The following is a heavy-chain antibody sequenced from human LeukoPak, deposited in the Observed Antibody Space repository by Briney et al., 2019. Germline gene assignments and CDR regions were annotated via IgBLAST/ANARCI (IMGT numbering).Heavy chain of an antibody. CDR1: RFTFSTYA. D-gene: IGHD2-15*01. CDR3: AKDTDVVVPEYFQY. CDR2: ISGSGGST. J-gene: IGHJ1*01. Sequence: GGSLRLSCAASRFTFSTYAMNWVRQAPGKGLEWVSAISGSGGSTYYADSVRGRFTVSRDNSENTLFLQMNSLRAEDTAIYYCAKDTDVVVPEYFQYWGQGTLVTVSS. V-gene: IGHV3-23*01.